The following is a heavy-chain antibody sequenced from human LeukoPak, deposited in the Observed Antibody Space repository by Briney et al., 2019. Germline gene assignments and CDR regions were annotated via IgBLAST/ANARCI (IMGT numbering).Heavy chain of an antibody. D-gene: IGHD3-16*01. J-gene: IGHJ4*02. CDR2: INHSGST. CDR3: AREGGVGLGDLNPDY. CDR1: GGSFSGYY. Sequence: PSETLSLTCAVYGGSFSGYYWSWIRQPPGKGLEWIGEINHSGSTNYNPSLKSRVTISVDTSKNQFSLKLSSVTAADTAVYYCAREGGVGLGDLNPDYWGQGTLVTVSS. V-gene: IGHV4-34*01.